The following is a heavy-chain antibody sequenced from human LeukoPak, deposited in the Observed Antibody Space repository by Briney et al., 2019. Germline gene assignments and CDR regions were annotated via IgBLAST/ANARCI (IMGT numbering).Heavy chain of an antibody. D-gene: IGHD3-3*01. Sequence: PSETLSLTCTVSGGSISSSTDSWGWIRQPPGKGLEWIGSIYYSGRSYYKVSLKSRVTISVATSNTQFPLKLSSVTAADTALYYCARAPLSSAYLHYYSMDVWGKGTTVTVSS. CDR3: ARAPLSSAYLHYYSMDV. CDR1: GGSISSSTDS. CDR2: IYYSGRS. V-gene: IGHV4-39*06. J-gene: IGHJ6*03.